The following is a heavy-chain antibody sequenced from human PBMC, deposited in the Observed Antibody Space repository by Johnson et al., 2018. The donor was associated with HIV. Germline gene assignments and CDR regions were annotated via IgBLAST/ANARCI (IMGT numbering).Heavy chain of an antibody. V-gene: IGHV3-53*01. CDR3: VGGSPDDAFDI. CDR1: GFTVSSNY. D-gene: IGHD3-16*01. Sequence: VQLVESGGGLIQPGGSLRLSCAASGFTVSSNYMSWVRQAPGKGLEWVSAISGSGGSTYYADSVKGRFTISRDNSKNTLYLQMNSLRAEDTAVYYCVGGSPDDAFDIWCQGTMVTVSS. J-gene: IGHJ3*02. CDR2: SGSGGST.